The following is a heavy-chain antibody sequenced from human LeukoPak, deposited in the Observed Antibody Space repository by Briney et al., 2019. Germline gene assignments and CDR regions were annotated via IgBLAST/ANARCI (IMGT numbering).Heavy chain of an antibody. V-gene: IGHV5-51*01. D-gene: IGHD3-10*01. CDR2: IYPGDSDT. Sequence: GESLKISCKGSGYSFTTYWIGWGRRMPGKGGEWMGIIYPGDSDTRYSPSFQGQVTISADKSISTAYLQWSSLKASDTAIYYCARQTYYYASGSYAIDFWGQGTLVTVSS. CDR1: GYSFTTYW. CDR3: ARQTYYYASGSYAIDF. J-gene: IGHJ4*02.